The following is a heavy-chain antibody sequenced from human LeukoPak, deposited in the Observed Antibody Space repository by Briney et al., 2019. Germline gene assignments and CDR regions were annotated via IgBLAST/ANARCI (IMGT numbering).Heavy chain of an antibody. CDR2: IWYDGSKE. Sequence: GGSLRLSCAASGFTFSSNGMNWVRQAPGKGLEWVAIIWYDGSKEYYVDSVKGRFTISRDNSKNMVYLEMNSVRAEDTAVYYCARISGWPQFDYWGQGSLVTVSS. CDR1: GFTFSSNG. CDR3: ARISGWPQFDY. D-gene: IGHD6-19*01. J-gene: IGHJ4*02. V-gene: IGHV3-33*01.